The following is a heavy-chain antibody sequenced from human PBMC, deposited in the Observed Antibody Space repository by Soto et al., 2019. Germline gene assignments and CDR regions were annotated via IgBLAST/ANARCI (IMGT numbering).Heavy chain of an antibody. CDR2: INPYSGGA. V-gene: IGHV1-2*02. CDR3: ARVIRGAYYNSHLDT. J-gene: IGHJ5*02. D-gene: IGHD3-10*01. Sequence: ASVKVSCKASGYTFTGYFMHWVRQAPGQGLEWMGWINPYSGGADCAQSFQGRVTMTRDTSISTVYMELSRLRFDDTAVYYCARVIRGAYYNSHLDTWGQGTVVTVSS. CDR1: GYTFTGYF.